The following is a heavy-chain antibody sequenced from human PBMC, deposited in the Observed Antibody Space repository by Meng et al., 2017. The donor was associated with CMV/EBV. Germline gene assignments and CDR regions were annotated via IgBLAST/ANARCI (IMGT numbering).Heavy chain of an antibody. CDR1: GGSIGTYH. CDR3: AREEYSSSSFDY. J-gene: IGHJ4*02. Sequence: SETLSLTCSVSGGSIGTYHWSWIRQPPGKGLEWIGYIYYSGSTNYNPSLKSRVTISVDTSKNQFSLKLSSVTAADTAVYYCAREEYSSSSFDYWGQGTLVTVSS. D-gene: IGHD6-6*01. V-gene: IGHV4-59*01. CDR2: IYYSGST.